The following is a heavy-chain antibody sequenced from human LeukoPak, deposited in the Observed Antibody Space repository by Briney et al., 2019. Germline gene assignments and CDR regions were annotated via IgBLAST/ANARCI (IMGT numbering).Heavy chain of an antibody. CDR2: TYYRSRWYT. J-gene: IGHJ2*01. V-gene: IGHV6-1*01. CDR1: GDSVSRNSAH. Sequence: SQTLSLTCAISGDSVSRNSAHWNWIRQSPSRGLEWLGRTYYRSRWYTDYAVSVKSRITINPDTSKNQFSLQLNSVTPDDTAVYYCARAGWELLRPKWYFGLWGRGTLVTVSS. CDR3: ARAGWELLRPKWYFGL. D-gene: IGHD1-26*01.